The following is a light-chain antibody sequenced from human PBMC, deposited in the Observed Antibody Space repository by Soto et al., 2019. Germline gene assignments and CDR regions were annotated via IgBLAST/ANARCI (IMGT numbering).Light chain of an antibody. CDR2: CAS. J-gene: IGKJ4*01. V-gene: IGKV4-1*01. Sequence: DIVMTQSPGSLAVSLGERATINCKSSQRDFHSPHNKDFIGWYQQKPGQPPKLLIYCASTRKSGVPDRFSGSGYGTDFTLTSPSQQAEDVAVYYCQQYYSTPVTFGAGTKVEIK. CDR3: QQYYSTPVT. CDR1: QRDFHSPHNKDF.